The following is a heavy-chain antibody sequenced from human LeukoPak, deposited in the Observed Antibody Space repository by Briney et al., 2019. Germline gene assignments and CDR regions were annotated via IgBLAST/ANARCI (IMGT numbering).Heavy chain of an antibody. CDR1: GFTFSSYV. V-gene: IGHV3-23*01. Sequence: PGGSLRLSCAASGFTFSSYVMSWVRQAPGKGLEWVSYITCRGGSTYYADCVKGSFTISRENSKNTLYLQMNSLRAEDTAVYYCAKVVGSFDFVFEYWGQGTLVTVSS. CDR2: ITCRGGST. J-gene: IGHJ4*02. CDR3: AKVVGSFDFVFEY. D-gene: IGHD3-10*01.